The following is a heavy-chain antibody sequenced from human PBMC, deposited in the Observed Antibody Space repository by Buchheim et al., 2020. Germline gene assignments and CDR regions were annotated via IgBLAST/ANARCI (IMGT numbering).Heavy chain of an antibody. CDR1: GYSFTTYW. V-gene: IGHV5-51*01. CDR3: ARRGEGVGATPYNWFDP. CDR2: IYPDDSDT. Sequence: EVQLVQSGAEVKKPGESLKISCRGSGYSFTTYWIAWVRQMPGQGLEWMGIIYPDDSDTRYSPSFQGQVTISVDKSISTAYLQWSSLKASDTAMYYCARRGEGVGATPYNWFDPWGQGAL. J-gene: IGHJ5*02. D-gene: IGHD1-26*01.